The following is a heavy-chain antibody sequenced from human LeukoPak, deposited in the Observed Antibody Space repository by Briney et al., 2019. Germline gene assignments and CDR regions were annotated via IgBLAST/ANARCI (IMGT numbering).Heavy chain of an antibody. V-gene: IGHV3-74*01. D-gene: IGHD4-17*01. J-gene: IGHJ5*02. Sequence: PGGSLRLSCVDSEFTFSRYWMHWVRQAPGEGLVWVSRINIDGSTTNYADSVKGRFTISRDNAKNTLYLQMNSLRVEDTAVYYCARARGLDYGDYVRWFDPWGQGTLVTVSS. CDR3: ARARGLDYGDYVRWFDP. CDR1: EFTFSRYW. CDR2: INIDGSTT.